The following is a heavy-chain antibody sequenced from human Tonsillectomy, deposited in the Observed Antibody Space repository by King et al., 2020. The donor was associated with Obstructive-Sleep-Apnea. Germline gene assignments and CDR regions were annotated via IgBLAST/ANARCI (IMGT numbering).Heavy chain of an antibody. CDR1: GFSFSTYA. CDR2: ISYDGSYK. Sequence: VQLVESGGGVVQPGRSLRLSCAASGFSFSTYAIHWVRQAPGKGLKRVAVISYDGSYKDYADSVWGRFAISRDNSKNTLYLQMNSLRAEDTAVYYCARDRPPYSGSYWGGAFDIWGQGTMVTVSS. J-gene: IGHJ3*02. V-gene: IGHV3-30*09. D-gene: IGHD1-26*01. CDR3: ARDRPPYSGSYWGGAFDI.